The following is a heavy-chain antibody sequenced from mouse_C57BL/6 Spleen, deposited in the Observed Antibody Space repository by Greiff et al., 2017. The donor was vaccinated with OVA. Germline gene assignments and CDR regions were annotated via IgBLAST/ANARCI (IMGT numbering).Heavy chain of an antibody. CDR2: ISSGSSTI. D-gene: IGHD1-1*01. CDR1: GFTFSDYG. V-gene: IGHV5-17*01. J-gene: IGHJ1*03. CDR3: ARPHEYYGTPFYV. Sequence: EVKLVESGGGLVKPGGSLKLSCAASGFTFSDYGMHWVRQAPEKGLAWVAYISSGSSTIYYADTVKGRFTISRDNAKNTLFLQMTSLRSEDTAMYYCARPHEYYGTPFYVWGTGATVTVSS.